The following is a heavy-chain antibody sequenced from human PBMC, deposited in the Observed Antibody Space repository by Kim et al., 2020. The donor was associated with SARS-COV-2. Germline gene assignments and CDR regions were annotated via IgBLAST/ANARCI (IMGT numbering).Heavy chain of an antibody. J-gene: IGHJ6*02. CDR2: INHSGST. CDR1: GGSFSGYY. V-gene: IGHV4-34*01. CDR3: ARGQVRDGGNVYYYYGMDV. D-gene: IGHD2-15*01. Sequence: SETLSLTCAVYGGSFSGYYWSWIRQPPGKGLEWIGEINHSGSTNYNPSLKSRVTISVDTSKNQFSLKLSSVTAADTAVYYCARGQVRDGGNVYYYYGMDVWGQGTTVTVSS.